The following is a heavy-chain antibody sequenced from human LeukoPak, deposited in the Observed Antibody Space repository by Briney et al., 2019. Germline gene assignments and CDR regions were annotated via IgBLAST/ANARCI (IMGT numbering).Heavy chain of an antibody. J-gene: IGHJ4*02. Sequence: GGSLRLSCAASGFTFSSYAMSWVRQAPGKGLEWVSAISGSGGSTYYAGSVKGRFTISRDNSKNTLYLQMNSLRAEDTAVYYCAKELVVVITTGYYFDYWGQGTLVTVSS. D-gene: IGHD3-22*01. CDR1: GFTFSSYA. CDR3: AKELVVVITTGYYFDY. V-gene: IGHV3-23*01. CDR2: ISGSGGST.